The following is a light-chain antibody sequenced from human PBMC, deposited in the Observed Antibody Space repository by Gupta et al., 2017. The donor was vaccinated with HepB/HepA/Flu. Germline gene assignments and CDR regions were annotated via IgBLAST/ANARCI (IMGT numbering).Light chain of an antibody. Sequence: DIQMTQSPSSLSASVGDRVTITCRANQSISNYLNWYQQKPGKAPKVLIYVTSSLKSGVPSRFSGSGSETDFTLTISRLQPEDFATYYCQQTDSSFGTFGQGTKVEIK. J-gene: IGKJ1*01. CDR1: QSISNY. CDR2: VTS. V-gene: IGKV1-39*01. CDR3: QQTDSSFGT.